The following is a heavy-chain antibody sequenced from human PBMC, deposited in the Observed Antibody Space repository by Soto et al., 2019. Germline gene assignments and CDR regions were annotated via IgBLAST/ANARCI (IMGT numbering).Heavy chain of an antibody. CDR1: GYTFTGYY. D-gene: IGHD3-16*01. V-gene: IGHV1-2*04. J-gene: IGHJ6*02. CDR2: INPNSGGT. Sequence: ASVKVSCKASGYTFTGYYMHWVRQAPGQGLEWMGWINPNSGGTNYAQKFQGWVTMTRDTSISTAYMELSRLRSDDTAVYYCARDGLLLESVVPVPDDRRKEHYYYYYGMDVWGQGTTVTVSS. CDR3: ARDGLLLESVVPVPDDRRKEHYYYYYGMDV.